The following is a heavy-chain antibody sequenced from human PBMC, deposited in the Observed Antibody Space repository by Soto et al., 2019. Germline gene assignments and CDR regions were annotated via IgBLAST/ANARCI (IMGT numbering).Heavy chain of an antibody. Sequence: PGGSLSLACADSGFTFSSYNMHWVRQAPGKGLEWVAVISYDGSNKYYADSVKGRFTISRDNSKNTLYLQMNSLRAEDTAVYYCAREHATALGFFVDGMDVWGQGTTVTVSS. D-gene: IGHD5-18*01. CDR3: AREHATALGFFVDGMDV. CDR2: ISYDGSNK. CDR1: GFTFSSYN. V-gene: IGHV3-30-3*01. J-gene: IGHJ6*02.